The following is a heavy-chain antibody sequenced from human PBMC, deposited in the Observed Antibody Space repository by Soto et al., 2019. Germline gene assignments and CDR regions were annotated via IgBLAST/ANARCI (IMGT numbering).Heavy chain of an antibody. CDR1: GGSISSGGYS. Sequence: PSETLSLTCAVSGGSISSGGYSWSWIRQPPGKGLEWIGYIYHSGSTNYNPSLKSRVTISVDTSKNQFSLKLSSVTAADTAVYYCARYDQLVAKDAFDIWGQGTMVTVSS. J-gene: IGHJ3*02. CDR3: ARYDQLVAKDAFDI. V-gene: IGHV4-30-2*01. CDR2: IYHSGST. D-gene: IGHD6-13*01.